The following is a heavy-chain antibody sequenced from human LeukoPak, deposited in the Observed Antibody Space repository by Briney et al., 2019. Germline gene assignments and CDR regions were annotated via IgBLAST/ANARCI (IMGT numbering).Heavy chain of an antibody. CDR2: ISYDGNNK. V-gene: IGHV3-33*01. J-gene: IGHJ4*02. CDR3: ARDGAYCGGGSCYSGYCDY. CDR1: GFTFSSYG. Sequence: PWGSLRLSCAASGFTFSSYGMHWVRQAPGKGLEWVAIISYDGNNKHYADSVKGRFTISRDNSKSTLYLEMNSLRAEDTAVYYCARDGAYCGGGSCYSGYCDYWGQGTLVTVSS. D-gene: IGHD2-15*01.